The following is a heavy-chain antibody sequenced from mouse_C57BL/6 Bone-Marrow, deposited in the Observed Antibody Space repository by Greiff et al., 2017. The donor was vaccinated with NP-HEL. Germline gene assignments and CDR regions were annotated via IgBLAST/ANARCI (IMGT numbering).Heavy chain of an antibody. D-gene: IGHD2-4*01. J-gene: IGHJ3*01. Sequence: VQLQQSGPELVKPGASVKISCKASGYTFTDYYMNWVKQSHGKSLEWIGDINPNNGGTIYNQKFKGKATLTVDKSSSTAYMELRSLTSEDTAVYYCARFDYGGFAYWGQGTLVTVSA. CDR3: ARFDYGGFAY. CDR2: INPNNGGT. V-gene: IGHV1-26*01. CDR1: GYTFTDYY.